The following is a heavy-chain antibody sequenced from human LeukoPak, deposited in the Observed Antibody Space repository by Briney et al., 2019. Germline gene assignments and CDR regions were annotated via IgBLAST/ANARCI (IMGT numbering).Heavy chain of an antibody. V-gene: IGHV4-34*01. CDR3: ARQGFGSSYFDY. D-gene: IGHD3-16*01. J-gene: IGHJ4*02. Sequence: SETLSLTCAVYGGSFSGYYWGWIRQPPGKGLEWIGGIYYSGSTYYNPSLKSRVTISLDTSKNQFSLTLSSVTAADTAVYYCARQGFGSSYFDYWGQGTLVTVSS. CDR2: IYYSGST. CDR1: GGSFSGYY.